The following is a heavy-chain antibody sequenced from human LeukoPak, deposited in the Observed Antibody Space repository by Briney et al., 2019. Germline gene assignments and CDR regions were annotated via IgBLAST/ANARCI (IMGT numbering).Heavy chain of an antibody. D-gene: IGHD3-22*01. CDR1: GFTFSSYG. V-gene: IGHV3-30*18. CDR2: ISYDGSNK. J-gene: IGHJ4*02. CDR3: AKFPGDSSFDY. Sequence: GGSLRLSCAASGFTFSSYGMHWVRQAPGKGLEWVAVISYDGSNKYYADSVKGRFTISRDNSKNTLYPQMNSLRAEDTAVYYCAKFPGDSSFDYWGQGTLVTVSS.